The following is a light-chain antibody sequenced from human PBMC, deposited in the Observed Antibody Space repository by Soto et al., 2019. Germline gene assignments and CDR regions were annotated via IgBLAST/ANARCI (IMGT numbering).Light chain of an antibody. CDR1: SSDVGGYNY. J-gene: IGLJ1*01. CDR3: CSYAGSYSSYV. Sequence: QSVLTQPRSVSGSPGQSVTISCTGTSSDVGGYNYVSWYQQHPGKAPKLMIYDVSKRPSGVADRFSGSKSGNTASLTISGLQAEDEADYYCCSYAGSYSSYVFGTGTKLTVL. CDR2: DVS. V-gene: IGLV2-11*01.